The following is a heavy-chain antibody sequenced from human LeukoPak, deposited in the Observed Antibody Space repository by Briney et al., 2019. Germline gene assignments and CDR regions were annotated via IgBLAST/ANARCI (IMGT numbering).Heavy chain of an antibody. CDR1: GLTFSSYG. Sequence: GRSLRLSCAASGLTFSSYGIHCVRESPGKGLEWVAVISYDGSNKYYADSVKGGSTISRDNSKNTLYLQMNSLRAEDTAVYYCAKEYYYGSGLFDYWGRGTLVTVSS. CDR2: ISYDGSNK. J-gene: IGHJ4*02. CDR3: AKEYYYGSGLFDY. V-gene: IGHV3-30*18. D-gene: IGHD3-10*01.